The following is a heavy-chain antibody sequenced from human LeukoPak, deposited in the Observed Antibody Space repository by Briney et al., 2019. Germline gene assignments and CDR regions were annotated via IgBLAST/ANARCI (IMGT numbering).Heavy chain of an antibody. CDR2: INTNTGNP. CDR1: GYTFTTYA. Sequence: ASVKVSCKASGYTFTTYAMNWVRQAPGQGLEWMGWINTNTGNPTYAQGFTGRFVFSLDTSVSTAYLQISSLKAEDTAVYYCARLGRFLESGWFDPWGQGTLVTVSS. V-gene: IGHV7-4-1*02. CDR3: ARLGRFLESGWFDP. J-gene: IGHJ5*02. D-gene: IGHD3-3*01.